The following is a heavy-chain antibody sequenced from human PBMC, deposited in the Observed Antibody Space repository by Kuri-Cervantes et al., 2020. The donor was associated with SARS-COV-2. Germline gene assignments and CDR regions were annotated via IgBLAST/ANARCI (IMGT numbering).Heavy chain of an antibody. CDR2: VNPKTGGT. CDR1: GYTFTDYY. CDR3: ARGDYVWGSYRYYMDA. D-gene: IGHD3-16*02. Sequence: ASVKVSCKASGYTFTDYYIYWVRQAPGQGLEWMGWVNPKTGGTKYAQKLQGRVTMTRDTSITTAYMELSRLRSDDTAVYYCARGDYVWGSYRYYMDAWGKGTTVTVSS. V-gene: IGHV1-2*02. J-gene: IGHJ6*03.